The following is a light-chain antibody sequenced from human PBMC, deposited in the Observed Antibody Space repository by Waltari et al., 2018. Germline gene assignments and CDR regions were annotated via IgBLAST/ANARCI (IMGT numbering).Light chain of an antibody. Sequence: DIQMTQSPSSLSASVGDRVTVTYRASQGINKELSWYQQKPGKAPTLLIYAASSLQTGVSSRFSGSGSGTDFTLTISSLQPEDVATYYCQQDYTTPYSFGQGTKVEIK. J-gene: IGKJ2*03. CDR1: QGINKE. CDR3: QQDYTTPYS. CDR2: AAS. V-gene: IGKV1-27*01.